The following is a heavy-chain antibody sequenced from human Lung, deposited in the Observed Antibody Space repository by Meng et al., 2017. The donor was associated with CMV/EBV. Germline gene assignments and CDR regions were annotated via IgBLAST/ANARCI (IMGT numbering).Heavy chain of an antibody. Sequence: GSTCRCRSYWGWNRQHPGKWLEWIGSIYYSRRTYYNPSLTSRVTISVNTSKTQYTLKLRSVTAADTAVYYCARRQGDYYGSGLLFDYWGQGTLVTVPQ. CDR1: GSTCRCRSY. CDR2: IYYSRRT. D-gene: IGHD3-10*01. V-gene: IGHV4-39*01. CDR3: ARRQGDYYGSGLLFDY. J-gene: IGHJ4*02.